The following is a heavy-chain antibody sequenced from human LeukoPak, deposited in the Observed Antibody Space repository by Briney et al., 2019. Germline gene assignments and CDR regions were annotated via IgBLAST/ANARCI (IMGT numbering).Heavy chain of an antibody. V-gene: IGHV4-31*03. J-gene: IGHJ3*02. D-gene: IGHD4-17*01. CDR3: ARIDLTTVTDGAFEI. Sequence: SETLSLTCTVSGGSIISGGYYWSWIRQHPGKGLEWIGNIYHSGSTFYNPSLKSRVTISVDTSENQFSLKLSSVTAADTAVFYRARIDLTTVTDGAFEIWGQGTMVT. CDR2: IYHSGST. CDR1: GGSIISGGYY.